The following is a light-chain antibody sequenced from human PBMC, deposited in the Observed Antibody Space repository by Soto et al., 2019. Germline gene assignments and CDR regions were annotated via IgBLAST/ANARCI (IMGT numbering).Light chain of an antibody. Sequence: QSVLTQPPSASGTPGQRVTISCSGSRSNIGSNPVNWYQQLPGTAPKLLIYSNDQRPSGVPDRFSGSKSGTSASLAISGRQSEDEADYHCAAWDDSLNGRVFGGGTKLTVL. CDR2: SND. CDR3: AAWDDSLNGRV. CDR1: RSNIGSNP. J-gene: IGLJ2*01. V-gene: IGLV1-44*01.